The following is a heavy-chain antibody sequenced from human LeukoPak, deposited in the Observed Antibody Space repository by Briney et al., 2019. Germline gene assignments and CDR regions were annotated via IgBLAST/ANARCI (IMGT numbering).Heavy chain of an antibody. Sequence: PSETLSLTCAVYGGSFSGYYWSWIRQPPGKGLEWIGEINHSGSTNYNPSLKSRVTISVDTSKSQFSLKLSSVTAADTAVYYCARMSSSIMITFGGVIVRHYYFDYWGQGTLVTVSS. CDR3: ARMSSSIMITFGGVIVRHYYFDY. J-gene: IGHJ4*02. CDR1: GGSFSGYY. V-gene: IGHV4-34*01. CDR2: INHSGST. D-gene: IGHD3-16*02.